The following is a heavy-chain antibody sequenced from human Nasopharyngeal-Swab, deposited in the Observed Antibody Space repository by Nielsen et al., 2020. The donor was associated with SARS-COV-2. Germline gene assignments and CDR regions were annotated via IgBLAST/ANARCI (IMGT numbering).Heavy chain of an antibody. J-gene: IGHJ3*02. CDR1: GFTFSSYA. V-gene: IGHV3-23*01. Sequence: GGSLRLSCAASGFTFSSYAMSWVRQAPGKGLEWVSAISGSGGSTCYADSVKGRFTISRDNSKNTLYLQMNSLRAEDTAVYYCAKEAYGGNSGESAFDIWGQGTMVTVSS. CDR2: ISGSGGST. CDR3: AKEAYGGNSGESAFDI. D-gene: IGHD4-23*01.